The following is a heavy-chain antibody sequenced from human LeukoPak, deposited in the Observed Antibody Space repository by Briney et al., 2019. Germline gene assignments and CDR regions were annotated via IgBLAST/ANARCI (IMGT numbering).Heavy chain of an antibody. D-gene: IGHD4-17*01. V-gene: IGHV4-59*01. CDR1: GGSISSYH. Sequence: SETLSLTCTVSGGSISSYHWSWIRQPPGKGLEWIGYIYCSGSTNYNPSLKSRVTMSVDTSKNQFSLNLSSVTAADTAVYYCASLMTTVTTSDYWGQGTLVTVSS. CDR3: ASLMTTVTTSDY. J-gene: IGHJ4*02. CDR2: IYCSGST.